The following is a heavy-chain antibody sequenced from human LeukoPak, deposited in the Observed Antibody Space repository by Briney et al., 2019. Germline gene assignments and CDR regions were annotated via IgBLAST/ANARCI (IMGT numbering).Heavy chain of an antibody. D-gene: IGHD3-10*01. J-gene: IGHJ6*02. CDR3: AKDSSSGSSYYFHGMDV. Sequence: GGSLRLSRAASGFTFSSYAMSWVRQAPGKGLEWLAVTSFDGGNTYYAASVKGRFAISRDNSNNTLDLQMNSLRAEDTAVYYCAKDSSSGSSYYFHGMDVWGQGTTVIVSS. CDR1: GFTFSSYA. V-gene: IGHV3-30*18. CDR2: TSFDGGNT.